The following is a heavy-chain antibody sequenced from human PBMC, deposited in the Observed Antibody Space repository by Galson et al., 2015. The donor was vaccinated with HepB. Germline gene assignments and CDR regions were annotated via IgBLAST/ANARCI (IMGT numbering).Heavy chain of an antibody. CDR2: IYSGGST. Sequence: SLRLSCAASGFTVSSNYMSWVRQAPGKGLEWVSVIYSGGSTYYADSVKGRFTISRDNSKNTLYLQMNSLRAEDTAVYYCARHPRIAVADHFDYWGQGTLVTVSS. D-gene: IGHD6-19*01. CDR3: ARHPRIAVADHFDY. CDR1: GFTVSSNY. V-gene: IGHV3-53*01. J-gene: IGHJ4*02.